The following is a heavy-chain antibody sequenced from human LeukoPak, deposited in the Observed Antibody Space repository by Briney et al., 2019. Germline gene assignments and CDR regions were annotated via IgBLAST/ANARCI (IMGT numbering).Heavy chain of an antibody. Sequence: GASVKVSRKASGYTFISYGISWVRHAPGQGLEWMGWISGYNGNTNYAQKFQGRVTMTTDTSTSTAYLELRRLRSDDTAIYYCARRSSGIAAAANYYYYGMDVWGQGTTVTVSS. V-gene: IGHV1-18*01. CDR1: GYTFISYG. J-gene: IGHJ6*02. CDR2: ISGYNGNT. D-gene: IGHD6-13*01. CDR3: ARRSSGIAAAANYYYYGMDV.